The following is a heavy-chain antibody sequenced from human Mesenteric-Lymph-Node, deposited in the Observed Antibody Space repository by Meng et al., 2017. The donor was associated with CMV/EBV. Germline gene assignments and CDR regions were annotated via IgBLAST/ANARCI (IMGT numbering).Heavy chain of an antibody. CDR3: ASLEIEYSSSSS. Sequence: TVPGGSISGGGYYWSWIRQQPGEGLEWIGYIYYSGSTYYNPSLKSRVTISVDTSKNQFSLKLSSVTAADTAVYYCASLEIEYSSSSSWGQGTLVTVSS. J-gene: IGHJ5*02. D-gene: IGHD6-6*01. V-gene: IGHV4-31*03. CDR1: GGSISGGGYY. CDR2: IYYSGST.